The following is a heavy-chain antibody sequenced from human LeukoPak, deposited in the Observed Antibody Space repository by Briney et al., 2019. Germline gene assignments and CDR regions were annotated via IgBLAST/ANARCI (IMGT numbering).Heavy chain of an antibody. D-gene: IGHD3-10*01. V-gene: IGHV4-34*01. J-gene: IGHJ4*02. CDR2: INHSGST. CDR1: GGSFSGYY. Sequence: PPETLSLTCAVYGGSFSGYYWSWIRQPPGKGLEWIGEINHSGSTNYNPSLKSRVTISVDTSKNQFSLKLSSVTAADTAVYYCARGLYYYGSGSYIYWGQGTLVTVSS. CDR3: ARGLYYYGSGSYIY.